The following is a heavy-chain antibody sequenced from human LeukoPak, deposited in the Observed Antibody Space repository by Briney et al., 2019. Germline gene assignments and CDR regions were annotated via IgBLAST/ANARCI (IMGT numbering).Heavy chain of an antibody. CDR2: IYYSGGT. CDR3: ARGYFDWLPDY. J-gene: IGHJ4*02. CDR1: GGSLSSYY. V-gene: IGHV4-59*01. Sequence: SETLSLTCTVSGGSLSSYYWSWIRQPPGKGLEWIGYIYYSGGTNYNPSLKSRVTISVDTSKNQLSLKLSSVTAADTAVYYCARGYFDWLPDYWGQGTLVTVSS. D-gene: IGHD3-9*01.